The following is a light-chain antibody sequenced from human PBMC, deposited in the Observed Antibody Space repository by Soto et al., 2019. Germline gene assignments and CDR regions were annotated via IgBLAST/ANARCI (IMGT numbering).Light chain of an antibody. CDR1: SSDVGVYDF. V-gene: IGLV2-14*01. CDR2: DVS. CDR3: CSYTSSSTVL. J-gene: IGLJ2*01. Sequence: QSVLTQPASVSGSPGQSITISCTGTSSDVGVYDFVSWYQQHPAKAPKLLIYDVSYRPSGVSDRSSGSKSGNTASLTISGLQAEDEADYYCCSYTSSSTVLFGGGTKLTVL.